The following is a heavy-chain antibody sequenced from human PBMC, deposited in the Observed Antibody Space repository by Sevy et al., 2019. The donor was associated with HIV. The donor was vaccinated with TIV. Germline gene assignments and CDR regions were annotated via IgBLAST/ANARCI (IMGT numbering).Heavy chain of an antibody. V-gene: IGHV1-18*01. J-gene: IGHJ4*02. CDR1: GYTFSNYG. CDR3: ARSWARHFLLLYFDF. D-gene: IGHD2-21*02. CDR2: ISAYNGNI. Sequence: ASVKVSCKASGYTFSNYGISWVRQAPGQGLEWMGWISAYNGNINLAQKYQGRATMTTDTSTSTAYMELGSLRSDDTAVYYCARSWARHFLLLYFDFWGQGTLVTVSS.